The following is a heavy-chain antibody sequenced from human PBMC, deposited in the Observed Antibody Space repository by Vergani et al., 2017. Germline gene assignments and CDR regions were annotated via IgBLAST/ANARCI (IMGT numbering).Heavy chain of an antibody. V-gene: IGHV1-69-2*01. CDR2: VDPEDGET. D-gene: IGHD4-17*01. Sequence: EVQLVQSGAEVKKPGATMQISCTVSGYTFTDHYMHWVKQAPGKGLEWMGLVDPEDGETIYAEKFKGRVTIAADTTTDTAHFELSSLRSQDTAVYYCATPQTVTTGGMEVWGQGTTVIVSS. J-gene: IGHJ6*02. CDR3: ATPQTVTTGGMEV. CDR1: GYTFTDHY.